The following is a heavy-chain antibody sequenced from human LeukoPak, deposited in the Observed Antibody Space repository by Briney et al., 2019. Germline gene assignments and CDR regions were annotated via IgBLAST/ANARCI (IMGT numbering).Heavy chain of an antibody. CDR3: AKDEGPYYYDSSGLDY. V-gene: IGHV3-30*04. CDR1: GFTFSSYA. D-gene: IGHD3-22*01. Sequence: PGRSLRLSCAASGFTFSSYAMHWVRQAPGKGLEWVAVISYDGSNKYYADSVKGRFTISRDNSKNTLYLQMNSLRAEDTAVYYCAKDEGPYYYDSSGLDYWGQGTLVTVSS. J-gene: IGHJ4*02. CDR2: ISYDGSNK.